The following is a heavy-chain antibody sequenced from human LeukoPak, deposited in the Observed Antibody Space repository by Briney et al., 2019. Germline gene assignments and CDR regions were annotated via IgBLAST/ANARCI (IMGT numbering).Heavy chain of an antibody. CDR2: IWYDETNK. Sequence: PGGSLRLSCAASRFTFSSYAMSWVRQAPGKGLEWVAVIWYDETNKYHADSVKGRFTISRDNSKNTLYLQMNSLRAEDTAVYYCARDYSTTWSYGMDVWGQGTTVTVSS. V-gene: IGHV3-33*08. D-gene: IGHD2-2*01. CDR3: ARDYSTTWSYGMDV. J-gene: IGHJ6*02. CDR1: RFTFSSYA.